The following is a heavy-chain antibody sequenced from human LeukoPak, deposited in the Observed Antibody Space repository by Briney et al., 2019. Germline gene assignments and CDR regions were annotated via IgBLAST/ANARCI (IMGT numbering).Heavy chain of an antibody. V-gene: IGHV3-23*01. D-gene: IGHD4-17*01. CDR1: GFTFSSYA. J-gene: IGHJ4*02. CDR3: ARGYYGDYFLDY. Sequence: PGGSLRLSCAASGFTFSSYAMSWVRQAPGKGLEWVSAISGSGGSTYYADSVKGRFTISRDNSKNTLYLQMNSLRDEDTAVYYCARGYYGDYFLDYWGQGTLVTVSS. CDR2: ISGSGGST.